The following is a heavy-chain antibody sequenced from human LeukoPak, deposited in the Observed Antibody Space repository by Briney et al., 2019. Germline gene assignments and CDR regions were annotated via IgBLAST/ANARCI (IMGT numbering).Heavy chain of an antibody. J-gene: IGHJ6*03. CDR3: AKASCSSLHCISTIPYYYYYVDV. Sequence: PGGSLRLSCAASGFTFNTYALSWVRQAPGAGLEWVSAVSSTGDGTYYADSVKGRFTISRDNSENTVYLQLNSLRAGDTAVYYCAKASCSSLHCISTIPYYYYYVDVWAAGTADTVSS. D-gene: IGHD2-2*01. CDR2: VSSTGDGT. V-gene: IGHV3-23*01. CDR1: GFTFNTYA.